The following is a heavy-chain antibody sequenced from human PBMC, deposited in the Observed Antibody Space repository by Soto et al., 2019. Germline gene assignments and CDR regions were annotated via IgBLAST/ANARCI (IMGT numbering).Heavy chain of an antibody. D-gene: IGHD2-2*01. CDR3: ASAPIVVVPGALDSSYDMDV. CDR2: IIPMFGTA. J-gene: IGHJ6*02. CDR1: GGTFSSYA. Sequence: QVQLVQSGAEVKKPGSSVKVSCKASGGTFSSYAISWVRQAPGQGLEWMGGIIPMFGTANYAQKIQGRVTITADKSTTTAYMELSSLRSEDTAVYYCASAPIVVVPGALDSSYDMDVWSQGTTVTVSS. V-gene: IGHV1-69*06.